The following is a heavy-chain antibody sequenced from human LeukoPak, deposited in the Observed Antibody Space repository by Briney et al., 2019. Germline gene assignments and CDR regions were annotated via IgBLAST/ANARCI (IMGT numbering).Heavy chain of an antibody. CDR2: INRDGRST. J-gene: IGHJ4*02. V-gene: IGHV3-74*01. Sequence: GGSLRLSCAASGFTFSSHWIHWVRHAPGKGLVWVSGINRDGRSTSYADSVKGRFTISRDNAKNTLYPQMNSLRAEDTAVYYCARGSGNEPFDYWGQGTPVTVSS. CDR3: ARGSGNEPFDY. D-gene: IGHD5-12*01. CDR1: GFTFSSHW.